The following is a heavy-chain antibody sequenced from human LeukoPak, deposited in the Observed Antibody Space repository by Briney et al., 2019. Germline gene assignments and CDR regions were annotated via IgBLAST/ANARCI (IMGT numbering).Heavy chain of an antibody. CDR2: IYYSGST. J-gene: IGHJ4*02. CDR1: GGSISSGSYY. V-gene: IGHV4-61*10. Sequence: SETLSLTCTVSGGSISSGSYYWSWIRQPAGKGLEWIGYIYYSGSTNYNPSLKSRLTISVDTSKNQFSLKLSSVTAADTAVYYCARDGPPGITMVRGVITNGYYFDYWGQGTLATVSS. CDR3: ARDGPPGITMVRGVITNGYYFDY. D-gene: IGHD3-10*01.